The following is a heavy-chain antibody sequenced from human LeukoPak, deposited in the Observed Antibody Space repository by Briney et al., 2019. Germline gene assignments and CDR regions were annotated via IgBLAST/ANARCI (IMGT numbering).Heavy chain of an antibody. CDR2: IYFSGST. D-gene: IGHD3-10*01. J-gene: IGHJ6*02. CDR1: GGSMSTYY. CDR3: ARGSMGGSGSNYRDYYYGMDV. V-gene: IGHV4-4*07. Sequence: SETLSLTCTVSGGSMSTYYWTWIRQPAGKGLEWIGRIYFSGSTNFNPSLKSRVTMSVDTSKNQFSLKLSSVTAADTAVYYCARGSMGGSGSNYRDYYYGMDVWGQGTTVTVSS.